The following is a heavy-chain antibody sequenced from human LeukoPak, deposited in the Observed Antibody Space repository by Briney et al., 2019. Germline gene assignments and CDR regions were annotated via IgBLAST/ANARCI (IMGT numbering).Heavy chain of an antibody. CDR2: IIPIFGTA. J-gene: IGHJ5*02. Sequence: ASVKVSCKASGGTFSSYAISWVRQAPGQGREWMGGIIPIFGTANYAQKFQGRVTITADKSTSTAYMELSSLRSEDTAVYYCARRQWFGELLSRGWFDPWGQGTLVTVSS. V-gene: IGHV1-69*06. CDR1: GGTFSSYA. CDR3: ARRQWFGELLSRGWFDP. D-gene: IGHD3-10*01.